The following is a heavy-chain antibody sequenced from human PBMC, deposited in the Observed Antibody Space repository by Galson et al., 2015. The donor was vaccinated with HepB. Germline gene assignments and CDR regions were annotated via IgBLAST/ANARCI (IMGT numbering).Heavy chain of an antibody. V-gene: IGHV3-74*01. D-gene: IGHD3-10*01. CDR1: GFTFSIHW. CDR2: IKTDGSET. J-gene: IGHJ4*02. CDR3: ARDYLLGSGSCGD. Sequence: SLRLSCAASGFTFSIHWMHWVRAAPGKGLMWVARIKTDGSETQYADSVRGRFTISRDNAKNNLFLQMNNLRGEDTAVYYCARDYLLGSGSCGDWGQGILVTVSS.